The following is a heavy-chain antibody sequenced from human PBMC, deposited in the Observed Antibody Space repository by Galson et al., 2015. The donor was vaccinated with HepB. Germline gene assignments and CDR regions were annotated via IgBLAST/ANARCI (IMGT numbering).Heavy chain of an antibody. D-gene: IGHD3-3*01. J-gene: IGHJ6*02. V-gene: IGHV3-21*01. Sequence: SLRLSCAAFGFTSSSYSMNWVRQAPGKGLEWVSSISSSSSYIYYADSAKGRFTISRDNAKNSLYLQMNSLRAEDTAVYYCARDRITIFGVVSMDVWGQGTTVTVSS. CDR3: ARDRITIFGVVSMDV. CDR2: ISSSSSYI. CDR1: GFTSSSYS.